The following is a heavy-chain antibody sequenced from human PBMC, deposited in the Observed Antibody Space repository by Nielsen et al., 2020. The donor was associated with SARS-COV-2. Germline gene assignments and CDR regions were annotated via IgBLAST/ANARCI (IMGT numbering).Heavy chain of an antibody. Sequence: GESLKISCAASGSTFSSRGMHWVRQAPGKGLEWVAVISYDGSNKYYADSVKGRFTISRDNSKNTLYLQMNSLRAEDTAVYYCAREGAAAVLSGMDVWGQGTTVTVSS. CDR1: GSTFSSRG. J-gene: IGHJ6*02. CDR2: ISYDGSNK. D-gene: IGHD6-13*01. CDR3: AREGAAAVLSGMDV. V-gene: IGHV3-30*03.